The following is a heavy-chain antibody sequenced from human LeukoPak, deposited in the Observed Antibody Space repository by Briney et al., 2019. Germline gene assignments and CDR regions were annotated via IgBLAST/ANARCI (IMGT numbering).Heavy chain of an antibody. V-gene: IGHV3-9*01. CDR1: GFTFDDYA. D-gene: IGHD1-1*01. J-gene: IGHJ3*02. CDR3: AKDNGCNWNDYVRIAFDI. CDR2: ISWNSGSI. Sequence: GGSLRLSCAASGFTFDDYAMHWVRQSPGKGLEWVSGISWNSGSIGYADSVKGRFTISRDNAKNSLYLQMNSLRAEDTALYYCAKDNGCNWNDYVRIAFDIWGQGTMVTVSS.